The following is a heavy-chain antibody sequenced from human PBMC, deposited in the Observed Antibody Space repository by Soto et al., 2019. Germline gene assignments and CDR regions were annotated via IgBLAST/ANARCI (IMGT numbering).Heavy chain of an antibody. J-gene: IGHJ6*03. CDR1: GFTFSSYS. CDR2: ISSSSSYI. V-gene: IGHV3-21*01. Sequence: GGSLRLSCAASGFTFSSYSMNWVRQAPGKGLEWVSSISSSSSYIYYADSVKGRFTITRDNAKNSLYLQMNSLRAEDTAVYYCARVVLTTRTIDYYYYYYMDVWGKGTTVTVSS. CDR3: ARVVLTTRTIDYYYYYYMDV. D-gene: IGHD4-4*01.